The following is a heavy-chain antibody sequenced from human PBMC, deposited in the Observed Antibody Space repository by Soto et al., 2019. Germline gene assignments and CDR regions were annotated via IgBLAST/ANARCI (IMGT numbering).Heavy chain of an antibody. V-gene: IGHV3-30-3*01. CDR1: GFTFSSYA. J-gene: IGHJ4*02. D-gene: IGHD5-18*01. CDR2: ISYDGSNK. CDR3: ARDRFRIDTAMVSYYFDY. Sequence: QVQLVESGGGVVQPGRSLRLSCAASGFTFSSYAMHWVRQAPGKGLEWVAVISYDGSNKYYADSVKGRFTISRDNSKNTLYLQMNSLRAEGTAVYYCARDRFRIDTAMVSYYFDYWGQGTLVTVSS.